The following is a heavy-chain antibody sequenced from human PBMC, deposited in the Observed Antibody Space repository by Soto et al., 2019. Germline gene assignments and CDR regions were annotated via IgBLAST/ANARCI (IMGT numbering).Heavy chain of an antibody. CDR2: IYPGDSDT. CDR3: ARGTGYSSSWAAVDP. CDR1: GYSFTSYW. Sequence: PGESLKISCKGAGYSFTSYWIGWVRQMPGKGLEWMGIIYPGDSDTRYSPSFQGHVTISADKSISTAYLQWSSLKASDTAMYYCARGTGYSSSWAAVDPWGQGTLVTVSS. V-gene: IGHV5-51*01. J-gene: IGHJ5*02. D-gene: IGHD6-13*01.